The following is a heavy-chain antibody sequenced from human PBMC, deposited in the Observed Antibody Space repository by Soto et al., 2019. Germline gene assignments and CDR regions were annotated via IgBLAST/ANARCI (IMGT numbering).Heavy chain of an antibody. CDR1: GFTFSSYS. Sequence: EVQLVESGGALVKPGGSLRLSCAASGFTFSSYSMNWVRQAPGKGLEWVSSISSSSSYIDYADSVKGRFTISRDHAKNSLYLQMNSLRAEDTAAYYCARGYCSGGSCYDYYYYYMDVWGTGTTVTVS. CDR3: ARGYCSGGSCYDYYYYYMDV. V-gene: IGHV3-21*01. J-gene: IGHJ6*03. CDR2: ISSSSSYI. D-gene: IGHD2-15*01.